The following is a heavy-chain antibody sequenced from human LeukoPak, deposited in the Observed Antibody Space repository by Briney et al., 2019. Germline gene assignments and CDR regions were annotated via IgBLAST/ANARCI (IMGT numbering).Heavy chain of an antibody. J-gene: IGHJ4*02. V-gene: IGHV4-30-4*08. Sequence: PSQTLSLTCTVSGGSISSGDYYWSWIRQPPGKGLEWIGYIYYSGSTYYNPSLKSRVTISVDTSKNQFSLKLSSVTATDTAVYYCASWTTVSLNSDYWGQGTLVTVSS. CDR2: IYYSGST. CDR1: GGSISSGDYY. D-gene: IGHD4-11*01. CDR3: ASWTTVSLNSDY.